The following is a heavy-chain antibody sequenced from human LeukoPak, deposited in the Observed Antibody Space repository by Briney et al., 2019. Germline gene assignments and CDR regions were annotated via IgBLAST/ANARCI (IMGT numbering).Heavy chain of an antibody. CDR2: IIPILGIA. CDR3: ARDYYGSGSIYYYYYGMDV. V-gene: IGHV1-69*04. J-gene: IGHJ6*02. D-gene: IGHD3-10*01. CDR1: GGTFSSYA. Sequence: ASVKVSCKASGGTFSSYAISWVRQAPGEGLEWMGRIIPILGIANYAQKFQGRVTITADKSTSTAYMELSSLRSEDTAVYYCARDYYGSGSIYYYYYGMDVWGQGTTVTVSS.